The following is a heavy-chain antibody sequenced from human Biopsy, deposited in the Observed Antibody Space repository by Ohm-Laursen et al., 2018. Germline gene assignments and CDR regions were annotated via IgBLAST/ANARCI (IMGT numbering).Heavy chain of an antibody. CDR1: GYKFTSYG. CDR2: ISGYNGNT. J-gene: IGHJ4*02. CDR3: ARIAAAGWDDY. D-gene: IGHD6-25*01. V-gene: IGHV1-18*01. Sequence: ASVKVYCKISGYKFTSYGMSWVRQAPGQGFEWMGRISGYNGNTNYAQKFQGRITMTIDAATSTGYMDLRSLKSDDTAVYYCARIAAAGWDDYWGQGTLVTVSS.